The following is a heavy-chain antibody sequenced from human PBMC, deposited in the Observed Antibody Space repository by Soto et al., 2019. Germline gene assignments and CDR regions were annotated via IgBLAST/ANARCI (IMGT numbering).Heavy chain of an antibody. J-gene: IGHJ4*02. CDR3: AKEEAFGSGGHDL. D-gene: IGHD6-19*01. CDR1: GFTLGNYA. Sequence: PGGSLRLSCVASGFTLGNYAMHWVRQAPGKGLEWVAGIWSDENVKAYADSVRGRFTISRDKPKNTLNLQMDSLRVEDTAIYYCAKEEAFGSGGHDLWGQGTLVTVSS. V-gene: IGHV3-33*03. CDR2: IWSDENVK.